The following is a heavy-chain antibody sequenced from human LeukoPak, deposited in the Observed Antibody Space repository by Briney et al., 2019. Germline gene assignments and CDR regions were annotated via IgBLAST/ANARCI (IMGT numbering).Heavy chain of an antibody. CDR3: AKAMYSYDSSGSDY. Sequence: GGSLRLSCAASGFTFSSYAMSWVRQAPGKGLEWVSGISGSGGSTYYADSVKGRFTISRDNSKNTLYLQMNSLRAEDTAVYYCAKAMYSYDSSGSDYWGQGTLVTVSS. V-gene: IGHV3-23*01. D-gene: IGHD3-22*01. CDR1: GFTFSSYA. CDR2: ISGSGGST. J-gene: IGHJ4*02.